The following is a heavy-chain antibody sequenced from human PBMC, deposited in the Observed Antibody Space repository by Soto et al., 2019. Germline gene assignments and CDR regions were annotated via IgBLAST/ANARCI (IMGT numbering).Heavy chain of an antibody. CDR1: GGSISSYY. Sequence: QVQLQESGPGLVKPSETLSLTCTVSGGSISSYYWTWIRQPPGRGLEWIGYINYSGSTNYNPSLNSRVTISVDTSRNQLSLKVSSVTAADTAVYYCARHLRKETINMVRGRLENSYYDYGMAVWGQGTTVTGSS. V-gene: IGHV4-59*01. D-gene: IGHD3-10*01. J-gene: IGHJ6*02. CDR2: INYSGST. CDR3: ARHLRKETINMVRGRLENSYYDYGMAV.